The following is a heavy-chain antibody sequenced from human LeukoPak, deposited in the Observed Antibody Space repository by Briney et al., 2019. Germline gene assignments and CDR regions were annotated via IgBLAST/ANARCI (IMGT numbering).Heavy chain of an antibody. CDR1: GFTFSSYA. D-gene: IGHD2-15*01. V-gene: IGHV3-30-3*01. CDR2: ISYDGSNK. J-gene: IGHJ6*02. Sequence: PGGSLRLSCAASGFTFSSYAMHWVRQAPGKGLEWVAVISYDGSNKYYADSVKGRFTISRDNAKNSLYLQMNSLRDEDTAVYFCARDAPRIYYDMDVWGQGTTVTVSS. CDR3: ARDAPRIYYDMDV.